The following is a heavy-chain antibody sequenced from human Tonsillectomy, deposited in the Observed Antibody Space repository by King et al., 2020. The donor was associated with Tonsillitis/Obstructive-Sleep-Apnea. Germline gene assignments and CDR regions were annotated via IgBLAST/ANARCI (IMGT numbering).Heavy chain of an antibody. D-gene: IGHD2-2*01. CDR1: GFTFSSYE. CDR2: ISSSGSTI. J-gene: IGHJ4*02. CDR3: ARVALGYCSSTSCHRLFDY. Sequence: VQLVESGGGLVQPGGSLRLSCAASGFTFSSYEMNWVRQAPGKGLEWVSYISSSGSTIYYADSVKGRFTISRDNAKNSLYLQMNSLRAEDTAVYYCARVALGYCSSTSCHRLFDYWGQGTLVTVSS. V-gene: IGHV3-48*03.